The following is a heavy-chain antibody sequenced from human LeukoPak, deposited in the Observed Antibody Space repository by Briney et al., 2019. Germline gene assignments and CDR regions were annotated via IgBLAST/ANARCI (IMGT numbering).Heavy chain of an antibody. CDR1: GFTFSGFE. CDR3: AKVGWALVAAAFDI. J-gene: IGHJ3*02. D-gene: IGHD5-12*01. CDR2: ISSSGSTI. V-gene: IGHV3-48*03. Sequence: PGGSLRLSCAASGFTFSGFEMNWVRQAPGKGLEWVSYISSSGSTIYYADSVKGRFTISRDNSKNTLYLQMNNLRAEDTAVYYCAKVGWALVAAAFDIWGQGTMVTVSS.